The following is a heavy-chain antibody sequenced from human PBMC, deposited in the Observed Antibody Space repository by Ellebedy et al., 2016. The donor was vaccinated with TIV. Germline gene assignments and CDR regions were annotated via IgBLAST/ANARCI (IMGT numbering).Heavy chain of an antibody. V-gene: IGHV3-48*01. CDR3: ARELVVVTDHFDY. D-gene: IGHD2-21*02. Sequence: GESLKISCAASGFTFSSYSMNWVRQAPGKGLEWVSYISSSSSTIYYADSVKGRFTISRDNAKNSLYLQMNSLRAEDTAVYYCARELVVVTDHFDYWGQGTLVTVSS. CDR2: ISSSSSTI. J-gene: IGHJ4*02. CDR1: GFTFSSYS.